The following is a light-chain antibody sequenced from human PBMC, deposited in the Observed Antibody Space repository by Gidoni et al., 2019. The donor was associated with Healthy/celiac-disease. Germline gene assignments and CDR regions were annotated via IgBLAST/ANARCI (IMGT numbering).Light chain of an antibody. CDR3: QQYGSSPYT. V-gene: IGKV3-20*01. Sequence: IVLTQSPGTRSLSPGERATLSCRASQSVSSSYLAWYQQKPGQAPRLLISGASSRATGIPDRFSGSGSGTDFTLTISRLEPEDFAVYYCQQYGSSPYTFGQGTKLEIK. J-gene: IGKJ2*01. CDR1: QSVSSSY. CDR2: GAS.